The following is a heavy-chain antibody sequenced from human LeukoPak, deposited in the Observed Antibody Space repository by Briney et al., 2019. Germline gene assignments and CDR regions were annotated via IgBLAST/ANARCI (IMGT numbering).Heavy chain of an antibody. D-gene: IGHD3-10*01. CDR2: INHSGST. Sequence: RASETLSLTCAVYGGSFSGYYWSWIRQPPGRGVEWIGEINHSGSTNYNPSLKSRVTISVATSKNQFSLKLSSVTPADTAVYYCARVNTMVRGVKADYMDVWGKGTTVTVSS. CDR1: GGSFSGYY. V-gene: IGHV4-34*01. J-gene: IGHJ6*03. CDR3: ARVNTMVRGVKADYMDV.